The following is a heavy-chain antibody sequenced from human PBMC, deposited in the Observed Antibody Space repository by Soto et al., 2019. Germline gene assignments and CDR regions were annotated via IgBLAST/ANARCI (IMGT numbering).Heavy chain of an antibody. J-gene: IGHJ4*02. CDR2: INHSGST. D-gene: IGHD7-27*01. CDR3: ARGWGRIFDY. CDR1: GGSFSGYY. V-gene: IGHV4-34*01. Sequence: QVQLQQWGAGLLKPSETLSLTCAVYGGSFSGYYWNWIRQPQGKGLEWIGEINHSGSTNYNPSLKSRVTISVDPSKNQFSLKLSSVTAADTAVYYCARGWGRIFDYWGQGTLVTVSS.